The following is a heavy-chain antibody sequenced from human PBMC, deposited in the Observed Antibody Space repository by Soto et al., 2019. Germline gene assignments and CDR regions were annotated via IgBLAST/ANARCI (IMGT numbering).Heavy chain of an antibody. Sequence: PGGSLRLSCAASGFTFSNYGIHWVRQAPDKGLEWVAVISYDGTNKYYGDSVKGRFTISRDNSKSTLYLQMNSLRAEDTAVYYCAKERTYYYDSSGYSHDAFDIWGQGTMVTVS. CDR1: GFTFSNYG. J-gene: IGHJ3*02. V-gene: IGHV3-30*18. CDR2: ISYDGTNK. D-gene: IGHD3-22*01. CDR3: AKERTYYYDSSGYSHDAFDI.